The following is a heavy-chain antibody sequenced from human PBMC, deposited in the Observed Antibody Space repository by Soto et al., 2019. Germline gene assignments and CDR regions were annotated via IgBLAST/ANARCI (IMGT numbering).Heavy chain of an antibody. J-gene: IGHJ6*02. V-gene: IGHV4-39*02. CDR1: GGSISSSSYN. CDR2: VFDSGST. D-gene: IGHD3-3*01. CDR3: ARGRRFSGLDV. Sequence: SETLSLTCIASGGSISSSSYNWGWIRQPPGKGLEWIGSVFDSGSTHYHPSLKSRGTISADTSKNHFYLKLSSVTAADTGVYYCARGRRFSGLDVWGQGTTVTVSS.